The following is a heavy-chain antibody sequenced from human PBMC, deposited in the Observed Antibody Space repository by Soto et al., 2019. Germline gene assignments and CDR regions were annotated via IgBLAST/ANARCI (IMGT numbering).Heavy chain of an antibody. D-gene: IGHD6-13*01. J-gene: IGHJ4*02. CDR2: INHSGST. V-gene: IGHV4-34*01. CDR1: GGSFSGYY. CDR3: ARVRRSSSRLDY. Sequence: SETLSLTCAVYGGSFSGYYWIWIRQPPGKGLEWIGEINHSGSTNYNPSLKSRVTISVDTSKNQFSLKLSSVTAADTAVYYCARVRRSSSRLDYWGQGTLVTVSS.